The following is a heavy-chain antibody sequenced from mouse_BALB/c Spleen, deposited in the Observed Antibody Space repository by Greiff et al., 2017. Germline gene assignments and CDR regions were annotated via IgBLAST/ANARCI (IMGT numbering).Heavy chain of an antibody. J-gene: IGHJ4*01. CDR1: GFTFSSYA. CDR3: ARVPPTVEAMDY. V-gene: IGHV5-6*01. Sequence: EVHLVESGGGLVKPGGSLKLSCAASGFTFSSYAMSWVRQTPEKRLEWVASISSGGSYTYYPDSVKGRFTISRDNAKNNLYLQMSSLKSEDTAMYYCARVPPTVEAMDYWGQGTSVTVSS. D-gene: IGHD1-1*01. CDR2: ISSGGSYT.